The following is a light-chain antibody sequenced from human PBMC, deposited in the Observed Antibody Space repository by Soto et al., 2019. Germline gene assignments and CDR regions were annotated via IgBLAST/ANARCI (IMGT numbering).Light chain of an antibody. J-gene: IGKJ2*01. Sequence: EIVLTQSPGTLSLSPGERATLSCRASQSVSSSYLAWYQQKPGQAPRPLIYGASSRATGITDRFSGSGSGTDFTLTISRLEPEDFAVYYCQQYGSSPLYTFGQGTKLEIK. CDR1: QSVSSSY. CDR3: QQYGSSPLYT. CDR2: GAS. V-gene: IGKV3-20*01.